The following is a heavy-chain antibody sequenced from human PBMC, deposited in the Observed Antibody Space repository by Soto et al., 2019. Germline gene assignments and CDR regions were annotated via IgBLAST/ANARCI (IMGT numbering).Heavy chain of an antibody. CDR2: IYYSGST. Sequence: SETLSLTCTVSGGSISSSSYYWGWIRQPPGKGLEWIGSIYYSGSTYYNPSLKSRVTISVDTSKNQFSLKLSSVTAADTAVYYCAREWGIAETYYYYGMDVWGQGTTVTVS. J-gene: IGHJ6*02. V-gene: IGHV4-39*02. CDR3: AREWGIAETYYYYGMDV. CDR1: GGSISSSSYY. D-gene: IGHD6-13*01.